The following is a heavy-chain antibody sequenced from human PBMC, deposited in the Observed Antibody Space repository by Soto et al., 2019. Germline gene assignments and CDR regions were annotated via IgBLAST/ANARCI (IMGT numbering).Heavy chain of an antibody. CDR3: ARTYYYDSSDYYPFDF. Sequence: GESLKISCKGSGYNFTSYWIAWVRQMPGKGLEWMGIIYPGDSDTRYSPSFQGQVTISADKSISTAFLQWSRLKASDTAISYCARTYYYDSSDYYPFDFWGQGTLVTVSS. J-gene: IGHJ4*02. CDR2: IYPGDSDT. CDR1: GYNFTSYW. V-gene: IGHV5-51*01. D-gene: IGHD3-22*01.